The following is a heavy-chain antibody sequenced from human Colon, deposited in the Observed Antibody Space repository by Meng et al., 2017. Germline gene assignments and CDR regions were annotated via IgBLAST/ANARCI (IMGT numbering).Heavy chain of an antibody. J-gene: IGHJ4*02. D-gene: IGHD5-24*01. Sequence: ASVKVSCKASGYTFTSYTMYWVRQAPGQRPEWMGWINAGNGNTKYSQKFQGRVTFTRDTSASTAYMELSSLRSEDTAVYYRASGTWGWLSLYFDYWGQGTLVTVSS. V-gene: IGHV1-3*01. CDR2: INAGNGNT. CDR1: GYTFTSYT. CDR3: ASGTWGWLSLYFDY.